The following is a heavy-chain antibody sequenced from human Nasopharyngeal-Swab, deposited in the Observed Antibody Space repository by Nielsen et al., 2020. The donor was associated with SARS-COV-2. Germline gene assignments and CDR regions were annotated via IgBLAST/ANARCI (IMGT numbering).Heavy chain of an antibody. D-gene: IGHD5-18*01. Sequence: GGSLRLSCAASGFTFSSYGMHWVRQAPGKGLEWVAVIWYDGSNKYYADSVKGRFTISRDNSKNTLYLQMNSLRAEDTAVYYRARTWIRVPDAFDIWGQGTMVTVSS. CDR1: GFTFSSYG. V-gene: IGHV3-33*01. J-gene: IGHJ3*02. CDR3: ARTWIRVPDAFDI. CDR2: IWYDGSNK.